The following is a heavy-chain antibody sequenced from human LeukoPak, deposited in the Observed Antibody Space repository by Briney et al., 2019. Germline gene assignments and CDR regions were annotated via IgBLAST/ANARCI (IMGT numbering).Heavy chain of an antibody. CDR1: GFTFSSYW. J-gene: IGHJ3*02. D-gene: IGHD3-22*01. CDR2: INSDGSST. V-gene: IGHV3-74*01. CDR3: AGYYYDSSGYYYDWRGAFDI. Sequence: PGGSLRLSCAASGFTFSSYWMHWVRQAPGKGLVWVSRINSDGSSTSYADSVEGRFTISRDNAKNTLYLQMNSLRAEDTAVYYCAGYYYDSSGYYYDWRGAFDIWGQGTMVTVSS.